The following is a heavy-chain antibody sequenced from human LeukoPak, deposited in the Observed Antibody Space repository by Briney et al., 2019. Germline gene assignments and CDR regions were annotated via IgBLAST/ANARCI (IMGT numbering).Heavy chain of an antibody. CDR2: ISGNAGSI. J-gene: IGHJ4*02. Sequence: PGGSLRLSCAASGFIFGSYAMSWVRQAPGKGLEWVSAISGNAGSIYYADSVKGRFTISRDNSKDTLYLQMNSLRAEDTAVYYCAKDTYTSSWYVFNYWGQGTLVTVSS. CDR3: AKDTYTSSWYVFNY. CDR1: GFIFGSYA. V-gene: IGHV3-23*01. D-gene: IGHD6-13*01.